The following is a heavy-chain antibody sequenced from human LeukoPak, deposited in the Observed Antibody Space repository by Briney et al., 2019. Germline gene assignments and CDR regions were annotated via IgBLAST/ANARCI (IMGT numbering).Heavy chain of an antibody. V-gene: IGHV4-39*07. CDR3: ARGRVDGVRGVIRAYYMDV. D-gene: IGHD3-10*01. CDR2: IYYSGST. J-gene: IGHJ6*03. CDR1: GGSISSSSYY. Sequence: SETLSLTCTVSGGSISSSSYYWGWIRQPPGKGLEWIGSIYYSGSTYYNPSLKSRVTISVDTSKNQFSLKLSSVTAADTAVYYCARGRVDGVRGVIRAYYMDVWGKGTTVTISS.